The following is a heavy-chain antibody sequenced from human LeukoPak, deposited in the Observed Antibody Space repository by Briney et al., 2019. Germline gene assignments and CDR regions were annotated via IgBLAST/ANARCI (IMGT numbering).Heavy chain of an antibody. CDR1: GFTLSSYA. CDR3: ARWPSEQLGEPYYFDY. Sequence: GGPLRLSCAAFGFTLSSYAMHWVRQAPGKGLEWVAVISYDGSNKYYADSVKGRFTISRDNSKNTLYLQMNSLRAEDTAVYYCARWPSEQLGEPYYFDYWGQGTLVTVSS. J-gene: IGHJ4*02. CDR2: ISYDGSNK. V-gene: IGHV3-30-3*01. D-gene: IGHD6-13*01.